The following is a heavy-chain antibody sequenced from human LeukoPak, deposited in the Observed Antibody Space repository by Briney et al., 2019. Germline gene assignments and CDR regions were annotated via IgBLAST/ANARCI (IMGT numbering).Heavy chain of an antibody. CDR2: ISAYNGNT. V-gene: IGHV1-18*01. CDR1: GYTFTSYG. Sequence: ASVKVSCKASGYTFTSYGISWERQAPGQGLVWMGWISAYNGNTNYAQKLQGRVTMTTDTSTSTAYMELRSLRSDDTAVYYCASQTTWDWFDPWGQGTLVTVSS. J-gene: IGHJ5*02. CDR3: ASQTTWDWFDP. D-gene: IGHD4-17*01.